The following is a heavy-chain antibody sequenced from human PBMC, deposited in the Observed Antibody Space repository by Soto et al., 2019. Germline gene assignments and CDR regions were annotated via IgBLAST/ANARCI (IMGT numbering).Heavy chain of an antibody. CDR1: GVSISSYY. V-gene: IGHV4-59*01. J-gene: IGHJ4*02. CDR2: IYYSGST. CDR3: ATFIVATIWPYFDY. D-gene: IGHD5-12*01. Sequence: SETLSLTCTVSGVSISSYYWIWLRQPPGKGLGWIGYIYYSGSTNYNPSLKSRVTISVDTSKNQFSLKLSSVTAADTAVYYCATFIVATIWPYFDYWGQGTLVTVSS.